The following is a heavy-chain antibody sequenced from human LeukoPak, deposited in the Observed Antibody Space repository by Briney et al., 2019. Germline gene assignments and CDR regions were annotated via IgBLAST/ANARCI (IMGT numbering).Heavy chain of an antibody. CDR2: IIGSGDST. D-gene: IGHD6-19*01. CDR3: AKAGDSSGWYKTYYFDY. J-gene: IGHJ4*02. V-gene: IGHV3-23*01. CDR1: GFTLSVVW. Sequence: PRRSLRPSWSAYGFTLSVVWMGWVRQAPGEGLEWVSSIIGSGDSTYYPDSVKGRFTISRDNTNNTLYLQMNSLRAEDTAVYYCAKAGDSSGWYKTYYFDYWGQGTLVTVSS.